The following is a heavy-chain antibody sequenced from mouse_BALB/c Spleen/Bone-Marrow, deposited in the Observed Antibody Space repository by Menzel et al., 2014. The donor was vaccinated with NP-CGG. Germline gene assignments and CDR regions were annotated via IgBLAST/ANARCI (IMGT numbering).Heavy chain of an antibody. CDR2: IYPGGGYT. V-gene: IGHV1-63*02. CDR3: ARGHYFDY. J-gene: IGHJ2*01. Sequence: VMLVESGAELVRPGTSVKMSCKAAGYTFTNYWIGWVKQGPGHGLEWIGDIYPGGGYTNYNEKFKGKATLTADTSSITAYMQLGSLTSEDSTIYCCARGHYFDYWGQGTTLTVSS. D-gene: IGHD3-3*01. CDR1: GYTFTNYW.